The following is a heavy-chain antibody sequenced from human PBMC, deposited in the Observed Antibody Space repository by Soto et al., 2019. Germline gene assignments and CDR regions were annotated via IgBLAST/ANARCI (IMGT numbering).Heavy chain of an antibody. J-gene: IGHJ5*02. CDR3: ARQKWEQPKWFDP. CDR2: IYYSGTT. D-gene: IGHD1-26*01. CDR1: GGSISSTFYY. Sequence: QLQLQESGPGLVKPSETLSLTCSLSGGSISSTFYYWGWIRQPPGKGLEWIGSIYYSGTTFYNASPKGRVTISGHTSKNQFSLRLTSETATDTAVYFCARQKWEQPKWFDPWGQGTLVTVSS. V-gene: IGHV4-39*01.